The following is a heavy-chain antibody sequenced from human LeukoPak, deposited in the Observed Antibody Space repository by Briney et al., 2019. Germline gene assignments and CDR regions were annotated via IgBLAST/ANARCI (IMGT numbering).Heavy chain of an antibody. D-gene: IGHD1-26*01. Sequence: GGSLRLSCAASGFTFSSYGMHWVRQAPGKGLEWVSAISGSGGSTYCADSVKGRFTISRDSSKNTLYLQMNSLRAEDTAVYYCAKLSGSYYFNYFDYWSQGTLVTVSS. CDR3: AKLSGSYYFNYFDY. CDR1: GFTFSSYG. J-gene: IGHJ4*02. V-gene: IGHV3-23*01. CDR2: ISGSGGST.